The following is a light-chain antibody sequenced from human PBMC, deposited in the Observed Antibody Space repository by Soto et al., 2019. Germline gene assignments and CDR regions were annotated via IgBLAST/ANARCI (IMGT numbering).Light chain of an antibody. V-gene: IGKV3-20*01. CDR2: GSS. CDR1: QSVTISY. J-gene: IGKJ4*01. CDR3: QQHGRAPLT. Sequence: VLTPTASTEPCAGVERTCRWSRSSQSVTISYLAWFQQKPGQAPRLLIYGSSSRATGIPDRFSGSGSGTDFTLTITSPEPEGCAVSYCQQHGRAPLTVGGGTKVDIK.